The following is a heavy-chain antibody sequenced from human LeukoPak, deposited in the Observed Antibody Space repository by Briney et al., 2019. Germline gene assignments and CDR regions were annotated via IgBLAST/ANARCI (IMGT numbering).Heavy chain of an antibody. J-gene: IGHJ6*03. Sequence: ASVKVSCKASGGTFSSYAISWVRQAPGEGLEWMGIINPSGGSTSYAQKFQGRVTMTRDMSTSTVYMELSSLRSEDTAVYYCARVAAEVVGVPGAIGFGWLRRDYYYMDVWGEGTTVTVSS. V-gene: IGHV1-46*01. CDR3: ARVAAEVVGVPGAIGFGWLRRDYYYMDV. D-gene: IGHD2-2*02. CDR1: GGTFSSYA. CDR2: INPSGGST.